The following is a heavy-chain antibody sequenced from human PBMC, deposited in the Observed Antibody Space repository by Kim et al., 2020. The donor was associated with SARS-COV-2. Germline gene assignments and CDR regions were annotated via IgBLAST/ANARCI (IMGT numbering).Heavy chain of an antibody. J-gene: IGHJ4*02. CDR2: ISPSGSTR. V-gene: IGHV3-48*03. D-gene: IGHD6-19*01. CDR3: ARESDVAGNDY. Sequence: GGSLRLSCAASGFTFSSYEMNWVRQAPGKGLEWVSYISPSGSTRKYADSVKGRFTLSRDNAKNSLYLQMNSLRAEDTAVYYCARESDVAGNDYWGQGTLVTVSS. CDR1: GFTFSSYE.